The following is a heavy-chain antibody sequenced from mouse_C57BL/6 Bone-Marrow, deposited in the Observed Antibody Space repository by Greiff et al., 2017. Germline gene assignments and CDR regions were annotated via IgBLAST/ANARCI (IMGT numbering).Heavy chain of an antibody. J-gene: IGHJ2*01. V-gene: IGHV1-64*01. CDR3: ARPFNWSYCFEY. CDR2: IHPNSGST. D-gene: IGHD4-1*02. CDR1: GYTFPSYW. Sequence: QAQLQQPGAELVKPGASVKLSCKASGYTFPSYWMHWVKQRPGQGLEWIGMIHPNSGSTNYNEKFQSKAKLTVDKSSSTACMQLSSLTCEDTADYYSARPFNWSYCFEYWGQGTTLAVAS.